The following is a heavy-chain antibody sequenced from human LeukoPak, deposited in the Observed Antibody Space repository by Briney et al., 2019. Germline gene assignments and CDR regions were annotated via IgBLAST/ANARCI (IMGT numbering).Heavy chain of an antibody. CDR3: ARWLRYYDSSGYLPGGFDY. Sequence: SETLSLTCTVSGGSISSSSYYWGWIRQPPGKGLEWIGSIYYSGSTYYNPSLKSRVTISVDTSKNQYSLKLSSVTAADTAVYYCARWLRYYDSSGYLPGGFDYWGQGTLVTVSS. CDR1: GGSISSSSYY. J-gene: IGHJ4*02. D-gene: IGHD3-22*01. V-gene: IGHV4-39*01. CDR2: IYYSGST.